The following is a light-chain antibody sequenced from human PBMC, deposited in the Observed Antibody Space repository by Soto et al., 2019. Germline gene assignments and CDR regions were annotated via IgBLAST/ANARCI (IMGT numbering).Light chain of an antibody. Sequence: DIQMTQTPSSLSSSVGYIFTITCHSRQDITIYLNWYQQKLGKAPKLLIYDTSNLETGVPSRFSGSGSGTDFTFTISSLQPEDIATYYCQQYDNLPLTFGGGTIVDNK. CDR3: QQYDNLPLT. V-gene: IGKV1-33*01. CDR2: DTS. CDR1: QDITIY. J-gene: IGKJ4*01.